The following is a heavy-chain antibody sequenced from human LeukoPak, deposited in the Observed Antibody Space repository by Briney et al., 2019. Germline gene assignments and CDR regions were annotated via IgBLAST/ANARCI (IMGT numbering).Heavy chain of an antibody. CDR1: GFTFSTYS. CDR2: ISSNSEAT. V-gene: IGHV3-48*04. D-gene: IGHD5-24*01. CDR3: ARDRGWLQYIDY. J-gene: IGHJ4*02. Sequence: PGGSLRLSCAASGFTFSTYSLTWVRQAPGKGLEWVSYISSNSEATSYADSVKGRFTSSRDYARNSLYLQLNSLRAEDTALYYCARDRGWLQYIDYWGQGTLVTVSS.